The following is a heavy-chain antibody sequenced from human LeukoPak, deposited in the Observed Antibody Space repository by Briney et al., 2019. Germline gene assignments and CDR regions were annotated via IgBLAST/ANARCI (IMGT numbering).Heavy chain of an antibody. CDR2: INSDGSTT. CDR3: ARRSSGSSPYYFDY. V-gene: IGHV3-74*01. CDR1: GFTFRGYW. J-gene: IGHJ4*02. D-gene: IGHD1-26*01. Sequence: GGSLRLSCAASGFTFRGYWMHWVRHAPGEGLVWVSRINSDGSTTTYADSVKGRFTISRDNAKNTLYLEMNSLRAEDTAVYYCARRSSGSSPYYFDYWGQGTLVTVSS.